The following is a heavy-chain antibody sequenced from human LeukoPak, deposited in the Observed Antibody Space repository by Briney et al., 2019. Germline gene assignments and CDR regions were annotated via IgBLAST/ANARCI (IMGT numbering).Heavy chain of an antibody. Sequence: SETLSLTCTVSGGSISSSSYYWGWIRQPPGKGLEWIGSIYYSGSTYYNPSLKSRVTMSVDTSKSQFSLKLSSVTAADTAVYYCARKDYDSSGYFDYWGQGTLVTVSS. V-gene: IGHV4-39*07. J-gene: IGHJ4*02. CDR1: GGSISSSSYY. CDR3: ARKDYDSSGYFDY. CDR2: IYYSGST. D-gene: IGHD3-22*01.